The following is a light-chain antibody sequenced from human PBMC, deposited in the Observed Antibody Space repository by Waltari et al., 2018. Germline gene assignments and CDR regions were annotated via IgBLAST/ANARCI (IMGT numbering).Light chain of an antibody. CDR2: TTS. CDR3: QQSYSTTIT. CDR1: QNINNY. J-gene: IGKJ5*01. V-gene: IGKV1-39*01. Sequence: IQMTQSPSSLSASVGDRVTITSRARQNINNYLNWYHQKPGKAPKLLIYTTSSLQAGVPSRFSGSGSDTDFTLTISSLQPEDFATYYCQQSYSTTITNGQGTRLHIK.